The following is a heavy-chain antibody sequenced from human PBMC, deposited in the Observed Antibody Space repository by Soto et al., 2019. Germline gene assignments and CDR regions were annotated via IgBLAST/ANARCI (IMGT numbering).Heavy chain of an antibody. D-gene: IGHD2-15*01. CDR2: IWFDGSDK. J-gene: IGHJ3*02. V-gene: IGHV3-33*01. Sequence: PGGSLRLSCAASGFTFSSYGMHWVRQAPGKGLEWVALIWFDGSDKYYTESVKGRFTISRDKSKSTLYLQMNSLRAEDTAVYYCARLYCSASSSGSVGALDIRGQGTMVTVSS. CDR3: ARLYCSASSSGSVGALDI. CDR1: GFTFSSYG.